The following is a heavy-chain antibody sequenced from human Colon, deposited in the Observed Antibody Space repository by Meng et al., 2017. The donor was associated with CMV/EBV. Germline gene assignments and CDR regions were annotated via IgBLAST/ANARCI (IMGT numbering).Heavy chain of an antibody. J-gene: IGHJ4*02. CDR1: GGSFGGYY. CDR2: INRSGST. V-gene: IGHV4-34*01. D-gene: IGHD6-13*01. CDR3: ASILFAAAAGGWGGY. Sequence: QVRLQQWGGWLLRPSENLFLACAGYGGSFGGYYWSWIRQPPGKGLELIGEINRSGSTNYNPSLKSRVTISVDTSKNQFSLKLSSVTAADTAVYYCASILFAAAAGGWGGYWGQGTLVTVSS.